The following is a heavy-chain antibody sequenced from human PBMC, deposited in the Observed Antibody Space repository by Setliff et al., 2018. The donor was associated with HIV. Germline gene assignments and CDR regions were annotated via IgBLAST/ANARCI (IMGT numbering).Heavy chain of an antibody. Sequence: SETLSLTCTVSGGSSSTYYWSWIRQPAGKGLEWIGRIYTSGSTNYDPSLKSRVTMSVDTSKNQFSLKLSSVTAADTAVYYCARDSVLGYCSGGSCSIDYWGQGTLVTVSS. J-gene: IGHJ4*02. V-gene: IGHV4-4*07. CDR2: IYTSGST. CDR3: ARDSVLGYCSGGSCSIDY. CDR1: GGSSSTYY. D-gene: IGHD2-15*01.